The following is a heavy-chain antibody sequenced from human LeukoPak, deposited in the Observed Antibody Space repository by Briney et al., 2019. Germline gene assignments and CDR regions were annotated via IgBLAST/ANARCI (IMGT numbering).Heavy chain of an antibody. D-gene: IGHD5-12*01. CDR1: GYSFTSYW. CDR3: ANQNSGCDSYYYYGMDV. Sequence: GESLKISCKGSGYSFTSYWIGWVHQMPGKGLEWMGIIYPGDSDTRYSPSFQGQVTISADKSISTAYLQWSSLKASGTAMYYCANQNSGCDSYYYYGMDVWGQGTTVTVSS. V-gene: IGHV5-51*07. CDR2: IYPGDSDT. J-gene: IGHJ6*02.